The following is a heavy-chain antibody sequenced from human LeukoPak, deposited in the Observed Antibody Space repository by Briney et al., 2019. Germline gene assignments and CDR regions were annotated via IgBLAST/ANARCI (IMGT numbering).Heavy chain of an antibody. Sequence: ASVKVSCKASGYTFSSYGISWVRQAPGQGLEWMGWISAYNGNTYYPQKLQGRVTMTSDTSTSTAYLEVRSLRTDDTAVYFCASARRWSDDVSYWGQGTMVAVSS. CDR1: GYTFSSYG. D-gene: IGHD1-1*01. CDR2: ISAYNGNT. V-gene: IGHV1-18*01. CDR3: ASARRWSDDVSY. J-gene: IGHJ4*02.